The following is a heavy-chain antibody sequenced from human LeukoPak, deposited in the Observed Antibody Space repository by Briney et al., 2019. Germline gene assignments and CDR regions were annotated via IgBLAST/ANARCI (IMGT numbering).Heavy chain of an antibody. J-gene: IGHJ4*02. D-gene: IGHD2-15*01. Sequence: GGSLRLSCAASGFTFSSYGMHWVRQAPGKGLEWVAFIRYDGSNKYYADSVKGRFTISRDNSKNTLYLQMNSLRAEDTAVYYCAKDREVVVAGYYFDYWGQGTLVTVSS. CDR1: GFTFSSYG. CDR2: IRYDGSNK. V-gene: IGHV3-30*02. CDR3: AKDREVVVAGYYFDY.